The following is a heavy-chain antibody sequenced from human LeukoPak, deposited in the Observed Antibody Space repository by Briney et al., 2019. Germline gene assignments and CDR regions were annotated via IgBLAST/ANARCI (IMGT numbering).Heavy chain of an antibody. D-gene: IGHD3-22*01. Sequence: SVKVSCKASGFTFTSSAVQWVRQARGQRLEWIGWIVVGSGNTNYAQKFQERVTITRDMSTSLVYMELSSLRSEDTAVYYCAAEAAYYYDSRDAFDVWGQGTMVTVFS. V-gene: IGHV1-58*01. J-gene: IGHJ3*01. CDR3: AAEAAYYYDSRDAFDV. CDR2: IVVGSGNT. CDR1: GFTFTSSA.